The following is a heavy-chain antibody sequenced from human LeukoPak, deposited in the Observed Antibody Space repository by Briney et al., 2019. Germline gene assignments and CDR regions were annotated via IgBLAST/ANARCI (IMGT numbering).Heavy chain of an antibody. CDR2: IKQDGSEK. V-gene: IGHV3-7*03. J-gene: IGHJ6*02. CDR3: ARYSGSYEVNYYYYYGMDV. CDR1: GSIFSDYA. D-gene: IGHD1-26*01. Sequence: GGSLRLSCAASGSIFSDYAIHWVRQAPGKGLEWVANIKQDGSEKYYMDSVKGRFTISRDNAKNSLYLQMNSLRAEDTAVYYCARYSGSYEVNYYYYYGMDVWGQGTTVTVSS.